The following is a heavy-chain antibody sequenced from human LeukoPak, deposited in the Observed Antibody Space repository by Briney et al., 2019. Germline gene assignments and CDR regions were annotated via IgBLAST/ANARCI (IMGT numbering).Heavy chain of an antibody. CDR1: GGSIDSYY. J-gene: IGHJ6*04. CDR3: ARHHEYFGGSSVDYYAMDV. CDR2: LYYTGST. V-gene: IGHV4-59*08. D-gene: IGHD3-16*01. Sequence: SETLFLTCTVSGGSIDSYYWSWIRQPPGKRLEWIGYLYYTGSTNYNPSLKSRVTISFDTSKNLFSLNLSSVTAADTAVYYCARHHEYFGGSSVDYYAMDVWGKGPTVTVS.